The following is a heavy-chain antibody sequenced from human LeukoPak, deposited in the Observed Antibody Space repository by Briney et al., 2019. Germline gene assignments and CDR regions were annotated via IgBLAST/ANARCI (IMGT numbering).Heavy chain of an antibody. CDR2: ISSSSSYI. CDR1: GFTISSYS. Sequence: GGSLRLSCAASGFTISSYSMNWVRQAPGKGLEWVSSISSSSSYIYYADSVKGRFTVSRDNAKNSLYLQMNSLRAEDTAVYYCASSRYCSSTSCYRYFDYWGQGTLVTVSS. D-gene: IGHD2-2*02. J-gene: IGHJ4*02. V-gene: IGHV3-21*04. CDR3: ASSRYCSSTSCYRYFDY.